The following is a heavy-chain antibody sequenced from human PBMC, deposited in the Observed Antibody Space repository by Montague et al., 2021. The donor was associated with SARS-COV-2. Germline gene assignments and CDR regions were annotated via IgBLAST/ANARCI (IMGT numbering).Heavy chain of an antibody. CDR1: GGSFSGYY. V-gene: IGHV4-34*01. J-gene: IGHJ6*02. CDR2: INHSGST. D-gene: IGHD3-10*01. CDR3: ARVRYYGSGTSLGMDV. Sequence: SETLSPTCSVSGGSFSGYYWSWIRQPPGKGLEWIGEINHSGSTNYNPSLKSRVTISVDTSKNQFSLKLSSVTAADTAVYYCARVRYYGSGTSLGMDVWGQGTTVTVSS.